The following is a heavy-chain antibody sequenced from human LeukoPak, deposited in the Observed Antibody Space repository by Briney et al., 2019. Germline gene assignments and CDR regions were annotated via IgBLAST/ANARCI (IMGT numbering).Heavy chain of an antibody. J-gene: IGHJ6*03. CDR3: VRGLTINFYYMDV. D-gene: IGHD5-24*01. CDR2: LNPNSGGT. CDR1: EYTFTDYY. V-gene: IGHV1-2*02. Sequence: GASVKVSCKASEYTFTDYYIHWVRQAPGQGLEWMGWLNPNSGGTNYAQKFQGRVTMTRDTSISTAYMELSTLRSDDTAMYYCVRGLTINFYYMDVWGKGTTVTVSS.